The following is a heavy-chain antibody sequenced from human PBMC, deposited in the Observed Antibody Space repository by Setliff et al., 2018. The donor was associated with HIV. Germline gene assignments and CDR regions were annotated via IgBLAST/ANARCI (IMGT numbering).Heavy chain of an antibody. D-gene: IGHD3-10*01. Sequence: WASVKVSCKASGYTFTGYAIHWVRQAPGQSLEWIGWITGGSGNTKYSEKFQGRVTLTRDTSASTAYMELSSLRSEDTAVYYCARKGSGSSFDFEYWGQGTLVTVSS. CDR1: GYTFTGYA. CDR2: ITGGSGNT. CDR3: ARKGSGSSFDFEY. V-gene: IGHV1-3*01. J-gene: IGHJ4*02.